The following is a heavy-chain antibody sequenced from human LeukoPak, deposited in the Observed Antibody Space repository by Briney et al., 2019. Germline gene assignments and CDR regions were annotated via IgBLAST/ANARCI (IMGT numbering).Heavy chain of an antibody. D-gene: IGHD3-16*02. CDR1: GFSFTKYA. Sequence: PGGSLRLSCAASGFSFTKYAMSWVRQAPGKGLEWVSGMSSSGDSTDYADSVKGRFTISRDNSKNTLYLQMDSLRVEDTAVFYCAKVSFDGGVIPYFGSWGQGTVVTVSS. V-gene: IGHV3-23*01. CDR2: MSSSGDST. CDR3: AKVSFDGGVIPYFGS. J-gene: IGHJ4*02.